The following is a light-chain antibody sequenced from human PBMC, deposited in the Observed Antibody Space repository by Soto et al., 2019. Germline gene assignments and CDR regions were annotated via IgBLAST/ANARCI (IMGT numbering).Light chain of an antibody. Sequence: QSVLTQPASVSESPGQSITISCTGTNSDIGTYNFVSWYQHHPGKAPKLVIFEVSNRPSGISNRFSGSKSGNTASLTISVLQAEDEGEYYCSSYTSSHTLVFGGGTKLTVL. V-gene: IGLV2-14*01. J-gene: IGLJ3*02. CDR2: EVS. CDR1: NSDIGTYNF. CDR3: SSYTSSHTLV.